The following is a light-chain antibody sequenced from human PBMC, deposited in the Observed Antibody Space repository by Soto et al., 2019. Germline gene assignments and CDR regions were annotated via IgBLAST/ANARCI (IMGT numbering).Light chain of an antibody. J-gene: IGKJ2*01. V-gene: IGKV1-33*01. CDR2: DES. CDR1: QDISNY. CDR3: QDYDNLPYI. Sequence: DIQMTQSPSSLSASVGDRVTITCQASQDISNYLNWYQQKPGKAPKLLIYDESNLETGVPSRFSGSGPGTDVTVIISSLRPEDIATYYCQDYDNLPYIFGQGTKLELK.